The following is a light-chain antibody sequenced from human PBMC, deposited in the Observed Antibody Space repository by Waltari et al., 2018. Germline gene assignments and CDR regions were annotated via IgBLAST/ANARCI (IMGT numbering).Light chain of an antibody. CDR2: GAS. CDR3: QQSFSTPQYT. V-gene: IGKV1-39*01. CDR1: RDIRSG. J-gene: IGKJ2*01. Sequence: DILMTQSPSSLSASVGDRVAITCRASRDIRSGLNWYQQKPGKAPHLLIYGASTLQSGVPSRFSGSGSGTDFTLIISSLQPEDFATYYCQQSFSTPQYTFGQGTKVEIK.